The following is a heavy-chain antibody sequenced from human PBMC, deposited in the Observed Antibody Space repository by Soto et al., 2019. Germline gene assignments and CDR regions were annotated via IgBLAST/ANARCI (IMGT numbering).Heavy chain of an antibody. CDR2: IIPIFGTA. CDR3: ARGCISTSCYRYYYYGMDV. V-gene: IGHV1-69*12. CDR1: GGTFSSYA. Sequence: QVQLVQSGAEVKKPGSSVKVSCKASGGTFSSYAISWVRQAPGQGLEWMRGIIPIFGTANYAQKFQGRVTITADESTSTAYMELSSLRSEDTAVYYCARGCISTSCYRYYYYGMDVWGQGTTVTVSS. J-gene: IGHJ6*02. D-gene: IGHD2-2*02.